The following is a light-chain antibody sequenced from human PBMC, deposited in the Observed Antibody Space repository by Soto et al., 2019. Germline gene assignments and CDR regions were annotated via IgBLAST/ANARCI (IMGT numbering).Light chain of an antibody. CDR1: QSVSSN. CDR3: XXXXXXXTX. V-gene: IGKV3-15*01. CDR2: YAS. J-gene: IGKJ1*01. Sequence: EIVMTLSPATLSVSPVERATLSCRASQSVSSNLAWYQQKPGQAPRLLIYYASTRATGVPARFSASGSGTDFTLTITSLQSEDFGIXXXXXXXXXXTXFGQGTKVDIK.